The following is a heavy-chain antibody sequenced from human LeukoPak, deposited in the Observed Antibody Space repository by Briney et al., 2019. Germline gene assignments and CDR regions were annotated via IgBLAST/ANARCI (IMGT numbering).Heavy chain of an antibody. V-gene: IGHV3-48*01. J-gene: IGHJ4*02. CDR2: ISSSSSNI. CDR3: VRVKGTYFDY. CDR1: GFPLSSYS. D-gene: IGHD1-1*01. Sequence: GGSLRLSCTASGFPLSSYSINWVRQAPGKGLEWISYISSSSSNIYYLDSVQGRLTVSRDNERNSLFLQINSPRAEDTAVYYCVRVKGTYFDYWGQGSLVTVSS.